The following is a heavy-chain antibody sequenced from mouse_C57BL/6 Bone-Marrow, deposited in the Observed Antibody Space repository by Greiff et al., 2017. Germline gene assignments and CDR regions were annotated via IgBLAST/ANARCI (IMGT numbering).Heavy chain of an antibody. D-gene: IGHD1-1*01. Sequence: EVQLVESGGDLVKPGGSLKLSCAASGFTFSSYGMSWVRQTPDKRLEWVATISSGGSYTYYPDSVKGRFTISRDNAKNTLYLQMSSLKSEDTAMYYCARLSFITPWVAYWGQGTLVTVSA. J-gene: IGHJ3*01. CDR1: GFTFSSYG. V-gene: IGHV5-6*01. CDR3: ARLSFITPWVAY. CDR2: ISSGGSYT.